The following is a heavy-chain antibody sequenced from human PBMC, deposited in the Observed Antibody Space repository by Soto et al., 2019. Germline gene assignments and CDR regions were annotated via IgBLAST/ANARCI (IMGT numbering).Heavy chain of an antibody. V-gene: IGHV1-69*17. CDR2: IIPIFGIA. Sequence: QVQLVQSGAEVKKPGSSVKVSCKASGGTFSIYAISWVRQAPGQGLEWMGGIIPIFGIANYAQKFQGRVTITADKSTSTVYMELSSLRSEDTAVYYCARDLGQPPATWGQGTLVTVSS. CDR1: GGTFSIYA. D-gene: IGHD2-2*01. J-gene: IGHJ5*02. CDR3: ARDLGQPPAT.